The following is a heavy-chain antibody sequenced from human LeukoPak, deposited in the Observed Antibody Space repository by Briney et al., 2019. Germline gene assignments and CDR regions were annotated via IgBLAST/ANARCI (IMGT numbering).Heavy chain of an antibody. D-gene: IGHD2-2*01. V-gene: IGHV4-4*07. CDR2: IYTSGST. CDR1: GGSISSYY. J-gene: IGHJ5*02. Sequence: SETLSLTCTVSGGSISSYYWSWIRQPAGKGLEWIGRIYTSGSTNYNPSLKSRVTISVDTSKNQFSLKLSSVTAADTAVYYCARGRDCSSTSCYGNWFDPWGQGTLVTVSS. CDR3: ARGRDCSSTSCYGNWFDP.